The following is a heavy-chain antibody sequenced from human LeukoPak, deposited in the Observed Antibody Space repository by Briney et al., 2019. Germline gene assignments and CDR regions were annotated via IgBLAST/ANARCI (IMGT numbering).Heavy chain of an antibody. D-gene: IGHD3-3*01. V-gene: IGHV1-2*02. CDR3: ARVFGVVIDAFDI. CDR2: INPNSGGT. CDR1: GYTFTGYY. J-gene: IGHJ3*02. Sequence: GASVKVSCKASGYTFTGYYMHWVRQAPGPGLEWMGWINPNSGGTNYAQKFQGRVTMTRDTSISTAYMELSRLRSDDTAVYYCARVFGVVIDAFDIWGQGTMVTVSS.